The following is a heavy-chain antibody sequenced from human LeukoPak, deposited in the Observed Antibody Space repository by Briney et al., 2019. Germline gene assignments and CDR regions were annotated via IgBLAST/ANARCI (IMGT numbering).Heavy chain of an antibody. V-gene: IGHV3-21*01. J-gene: IGHJ4*02. CDR1: GFILRSYI. CDR3: AGDYRGYSYGQDY. CDR2: INSSSSNI. D-gene: IGHD5-18*01. Sequence: PGGSLPLSRPASGFILRSYIMNWLRQPPGKGLDWVSSINSSSSNIYYADSVKGRFTISRDNAKNSLYLQMNSLRAEDTAVYYCAGDYRGYSYGQDYWGQGTLVTVSS.